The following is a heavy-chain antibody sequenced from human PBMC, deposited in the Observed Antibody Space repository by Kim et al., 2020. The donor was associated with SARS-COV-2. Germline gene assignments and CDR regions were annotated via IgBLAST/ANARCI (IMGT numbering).Heavy chain of an antibody. V-gene: IGHV3-11*05. CDR2: IATSTTYT. CDR3: ARELRYSLYGMDV. D-gene: IGHD3-9*01. Sequence: GGSLRLSCAASGFNFSDYYMSWIRQAPGKGLEWVSYIATSTTYTNYADSVKGRFTISRDNAKNSLYLQMNSLRAEDTATYYCARELRYSLYGMDVWGQGTTVTVSS. J-gene: IGHJ6*02. CDR1: GFNFSDYY.